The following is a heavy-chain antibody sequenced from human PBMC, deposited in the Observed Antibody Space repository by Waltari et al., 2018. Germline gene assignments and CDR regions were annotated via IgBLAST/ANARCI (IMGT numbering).Heavy chain of an antibody. J-gene: IGHJ5*02. D-gene: IGHD6-6*01. Sequence: QVQLQESGPGLVKPSETLSLTCAVSGYSISRGHYWGWLRQPPGKGLEWIGSIYHSGSTYYNPSLKSRVTISVDTSKNQFSLKLSSVTAADTAVYYCARLRQLAGWFDPWGQGTLVTVSS. CDR2: IYHSGST. V-gene: IGHV4-38-2*01. CDR3: ARLRQLAGWFDP. CDR1: GYSISRGHY.